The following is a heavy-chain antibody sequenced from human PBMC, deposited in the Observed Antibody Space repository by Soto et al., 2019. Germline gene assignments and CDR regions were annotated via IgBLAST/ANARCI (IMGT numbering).Heavy chain of an antibody. V-gene: IGHV3-74*01. CDR3: ARDQKYCSGGSCYPYDSSGYHDY. CDR2: INSDGSST. J-gene: IGHJ4*02. D-gene: IGHD2-15*01. Sequence: EVQLVESGGGLVQPGGSLRLSCAASGFTFSSYWMHWVRQAPGKGLVWVSRINSDGSSTSYADSVKGRFTISRDNAKNTLYLQMNSLRAEDTAVYYCARDQKYCSGGSCYPYDSSGYHDYWGQGTLVTVSS. CDR1: GFTFSSYW.